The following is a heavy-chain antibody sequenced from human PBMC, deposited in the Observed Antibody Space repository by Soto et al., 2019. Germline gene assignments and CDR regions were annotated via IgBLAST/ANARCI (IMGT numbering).Heavy chain of an antibody. CDR3: ARGIHGPGATFGLFDL. V-gene: IGHV3-11*01. D-gene: IGHD2-2*01. Sequence: GGSLRLSCAASGFTFSDYYMTWIRQAPGKGLEWVSYISDSGHDMYHADSVRGRFIISRDNAKNSVYLQMNTLRVEDTAVFYCARGIHGPGATFGLFDLWGQGTWVTVSS. CDR1: GFTFSDYY. CDR2: ISDSGHDM. J-gene: IGHJ4*02.